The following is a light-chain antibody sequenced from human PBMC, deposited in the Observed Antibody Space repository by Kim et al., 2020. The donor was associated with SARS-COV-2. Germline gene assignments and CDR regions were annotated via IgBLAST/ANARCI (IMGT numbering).Light chain of an antibody. V-gene: IGKV3-15*01. CDR2: AAS. Sequence: EIVMTQSPATLSVSPGETATLSCRASQSVSTYLAWYQQKPGQAPRLLIYAASTRATGIPARFSGSGSGTEFTLTISSLQSEDSAVYYCQQYNYWPPWTFGQGTKVDIK. CDR3: QQYNYWPPWT. CDR1: QSVSTY. J-gene: IGKJ1*01.